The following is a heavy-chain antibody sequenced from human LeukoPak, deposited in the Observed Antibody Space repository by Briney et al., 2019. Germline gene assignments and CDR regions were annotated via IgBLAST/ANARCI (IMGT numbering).Heavy chain of an antibody. D-gene: IGHD4-17*01. CDR1: GGTLSSYA. CDR3: ARGIADYGDHYYYYMDV. CDR2: IIPIFGTA. Sequence: ASVKVSCKASGGTLSSYAISWVRQAPGQGLEWMGRIIPIFGTANYAQKFQGRVTITTDESTSTAYMELSSLRSEDTAVYYCARGIADYGDHYYYYMDVWGKGTTVTVSS. J-gene: IGHJ6*03. V-gene: IGHV1-69*05.